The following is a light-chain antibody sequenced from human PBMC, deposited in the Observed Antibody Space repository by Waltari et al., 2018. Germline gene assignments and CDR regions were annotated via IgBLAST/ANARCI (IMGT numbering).Light chain of an antibody. J-gene: IGKJ1*01. CDR2: DAS. CDR1: QSVSSNY. V-gene: IGKV3-20*01. CDR3: QQYGRSPWT. Sequence: FELTQSPGTLSLSPGERVTLSCRASQSVSSNYLAWYQQKPGQAPRLLIYDASNRATGIADRFSGSGSGTDFTLTISRLEPEDVAVYYCQQYGRSPWTFGQGTKVEIK.